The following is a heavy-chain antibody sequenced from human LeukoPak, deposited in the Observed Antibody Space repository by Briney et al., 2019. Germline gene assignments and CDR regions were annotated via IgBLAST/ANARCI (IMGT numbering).Heavy chain of an antibody. V-gene: IGHV3-30*04. CDR2: ISYDGSNK. Sequence: GGSLRLSCAASGFTFSSYAMHWVRQAPGKGLEWVAVISYDGSNKYYADSVKGRFTISRDNSKNTLYLQMNSLRAEDTAVYYCARGGGYDFWSGYQHGAFDIWGQGTMVTVSS. J-gene: IGHJ3*02. CDR3: ARGGGYDFWSGYQHGAFDI. D-gene: IGHD3-3*01. CDR1: GFTFSSYA.